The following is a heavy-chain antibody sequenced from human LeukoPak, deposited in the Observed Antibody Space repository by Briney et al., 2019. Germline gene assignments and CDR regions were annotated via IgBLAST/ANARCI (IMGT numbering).Heavy chain of an antibody. CDR2: ISSSSSYI. D-gene: IGHD2-15*01. Sequence: GGSLRLSCAASGFTFSSYSMNWVRQAPGKGLEWVSSISSSSSYIYYADSVKGRFTISRDNAKNSLYLQMNSLRAEDTAVYYCARVHLGYCSGGSCPIFDYWGQGTLVTVSS. CDR1: GFTFSSYS. CDR3: ARVHLGYCSGGSCPIFDY. V-gene: IGHV3-21*01. J-gene: IGHJ4*02.